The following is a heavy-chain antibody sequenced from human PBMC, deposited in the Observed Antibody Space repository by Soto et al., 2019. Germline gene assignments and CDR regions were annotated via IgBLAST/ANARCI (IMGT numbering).Heavy chain of an antibody. D-gene: IGHD2-2*01. Sequence: SETLSLTCAVSGGSISSGNWWSWVRQPPGKGLEWIGEIYHSGSTNYNSSLKSRVTISVDKSKNQFSLKLSSVTAADTAVYYCARVVGGYYYGMDVWGQGTTVTVSS. CDR2: IYHSGST. V-gene: IGHV4-4*02. CDR1: GGSISSGNW. J-gene: IGHJ6*02. CDR3: ARVVGGYYYGMDV.